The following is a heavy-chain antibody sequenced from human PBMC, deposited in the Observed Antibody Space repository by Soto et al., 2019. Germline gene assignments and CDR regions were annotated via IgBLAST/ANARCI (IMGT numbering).Heavy chain of an antibody. Sequence: PSETLSLTCAVSGGSISSSNWWSWVRQPPGKGLEWIGEIYHSGSTNYNPSLKSRVTISVDKSKNQFSLKLGSVTAADTAVYYYARNSTWYKAGYFDYWGQGTLVTVSS. CDR1: GGSISSSNW. J-gene: IGHJ4*02. CDR3: ARNSTWYKAGYFDY. D-gene: IGHD6-13*01. V-gene: IGHV4-4*02. CDR2: IYHSGST.